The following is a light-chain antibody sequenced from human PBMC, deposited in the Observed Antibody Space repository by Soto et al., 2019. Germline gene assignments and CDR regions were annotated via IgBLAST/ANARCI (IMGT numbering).Light chain of an antibody. CDR3: SSYAGSNSFVI. Sequence: QSALTQPPSASGSPGQSVTISCTGTSSDVGGYDYVSWYQQHPGKAPKLMIYEVSKRPSGVPDRFSGSTSGNTASLTVSGVQDEDEADYYCSSYAGSNSFVIFGGGTKLTVL. CDR2: EVS. CDR1: SSDVGGYDY. J-gene: IGLJ2*01. V-gene: IGLV2-8*01.